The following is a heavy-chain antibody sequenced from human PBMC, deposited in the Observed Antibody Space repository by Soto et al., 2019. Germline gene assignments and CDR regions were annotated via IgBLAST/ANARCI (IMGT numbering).Heavy chain of an antibody. Sequence: GESLKISCKGSGYSFTSYWIGWVRQMPGKGLEWMGIIYPGDSDTRYSPYFQGQVTISAVKSISSAYLQWSSLKALDTAMYYSARREGDYGDYYYGMDVWGQGT. CDR1: GYSFTSYW. CDR3: ARREGDYGDYYYGMDV. J-gene: IGHJ6*02. CDR2: IYPGDSDT. D-gene: IGHD4-17*01. V-gene: IGHV5-51*01.